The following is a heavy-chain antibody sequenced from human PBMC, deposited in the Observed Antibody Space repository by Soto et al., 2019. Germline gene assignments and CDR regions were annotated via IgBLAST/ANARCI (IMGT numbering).Heavy chain of an antibody. J-gene: IGHJ6*02. CDR2: IYHSGST. CDR3: ARYAYDYYDGMDV. V-gene: IGHV4-38-2*01. CDR1: GYSIDSGYY. Sequence: TSETLSLTCAVSGYSIDSGYYWGWIRQPPGKGLEWIGNIYHSGSTYFNPSLRSRATISQDTTRNQFSLTLSAVTAADTAVYFCARYAYDYYDGMDVWGQGTTVTVSS. D-gene: IGHD2-2*01.